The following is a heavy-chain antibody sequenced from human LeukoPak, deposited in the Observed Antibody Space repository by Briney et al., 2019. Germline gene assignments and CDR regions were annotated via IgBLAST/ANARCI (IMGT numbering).Heavy chain of an antibody. J-gene: IGHJ3*02. CDR2: IYSGGST. CDR1: GFTVSSNF. V-gene: IGHV3-53*01. CDR3: ARGDFGPDAFDI. Sequence: GGSLRLSCAASGFTVSSNFMSWVRQAPGEGLEWVSVIYSGGSTYYAGSVKGRFTISRDNSKNTLYLQMNSLRAEDTAVYYCARGDFGPDAFDIWGQGTMVTVPS. D-gene: IGHD3-16*01.